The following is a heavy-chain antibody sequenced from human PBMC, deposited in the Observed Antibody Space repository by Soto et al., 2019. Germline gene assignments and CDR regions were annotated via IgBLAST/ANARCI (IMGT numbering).Heavy chain of an antibody. Sequence: PSETVSLTCAVYGGSFSGYYWSWIRQPPGKGLEWIGEINHSGSTNYNPSLKSRVTISVDTSKNQFSLKLSSVTAADTAVYYCARGYCSSTSCYKGKSGPRYSYGSYYFDYWGQGTLVTVSS. CDR3: ARGYCSSTSCYKGKSGPRYSYGSYYFDY. CDR2: INHSGST. D-gene: IGHD2-2*02. V-gene: IGHV4-34*01. J-gene: IGHJ4*02. CDR1: GGSFSGYY.